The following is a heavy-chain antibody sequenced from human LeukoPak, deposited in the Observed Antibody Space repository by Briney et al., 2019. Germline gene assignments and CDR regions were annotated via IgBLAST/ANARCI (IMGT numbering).Heavy chain of an antibody. CDR1: GGSISSSSFY. D-gene: IGHD1-26*01. CDR2: VYYSGRT. J-gene: IGHJ4*02. Sequence: SETLSLTCTVSGGSISSSSFYWGWIRQPPGEGLEWIGTVYYSGRTNYNPSLKGRVSISVDTSKNQFSLNLSSVTAADTAVYYCGTSGWEQLLLQWGQGTLVTVSS. CDR3: GTSGWEQLLLQ. V-gene: IGHV4-39*01.